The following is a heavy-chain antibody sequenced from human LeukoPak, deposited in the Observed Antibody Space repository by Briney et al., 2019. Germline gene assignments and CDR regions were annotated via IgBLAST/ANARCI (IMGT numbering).Heavy chain of an antibody. CDR1: GFTFSSYA. D-gene: IGHD3-3*01. CDR2: ISGSGGST. CDR3: AKDGHYDFWSGYETATDY. V-gene: IGHV3-23*01. J-gene: IGHJ4*02. Sequence: GGSLRLSCAASGFTFSSYAMSWVRQAPGKGLEWVSAISGSGGSTYYADSVKGRFTISRDNSKNTLYLQMNSLRAEDTAVYYCAKDGHYDFWSGYETATDYWGQGTLVTVSS.